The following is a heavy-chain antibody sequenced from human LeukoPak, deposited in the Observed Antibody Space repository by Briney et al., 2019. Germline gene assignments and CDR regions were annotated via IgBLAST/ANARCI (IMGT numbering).Heavy chain of an antibody. J-gene: IGHJ3*02. CDR3: ARGERFGELDAFHI. V-gene: IGHV4-34*01. D-gene: IGHD3-10*01. CDR2: INHSGST. CDR1: GGSFSGYY. Sequence: SETLSLTCAVYGGSFSGYYWSWIRQPPGRGPGWIGEINHSGSTNYNPSLKSRVTISVDTSKNQFSLKLTSVTAADTAVYYCARGERFGELDAFHIWGQGTMVTVSS.